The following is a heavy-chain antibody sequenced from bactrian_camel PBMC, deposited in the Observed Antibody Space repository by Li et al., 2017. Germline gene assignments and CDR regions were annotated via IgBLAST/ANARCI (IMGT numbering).Heavy chain of an antibody. Sequence: HVQLVESGGGLVQPGGSLRLSCAASGYTFNSACMGWFRQAPGQKREGVASLDSRGSAIYADSVKGRFTISKDNAKNTLDLQMNSLTPEDTAMYYCAASGGGTYSGWCLPAFILSERYYRGQGTQVTVS. D-gene: IGHD2*01. CDR3: AASGGGTYSGWCLPAFILSERYY. V-gene: IGHV3S53*01. CDR2: LDSRGSA. CDR1: GYTFNSAC. J-gene: IGHJ4*01.